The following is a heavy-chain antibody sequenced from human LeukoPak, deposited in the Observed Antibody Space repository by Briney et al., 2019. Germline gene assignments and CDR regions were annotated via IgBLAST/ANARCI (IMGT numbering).Heavy chain of an antibody. Sequence: ASVRISCKASGYTFTNYYIHWVRQAPGQGLEWMGIINPSHGITTCAQKFQGRVTITRDTSTSTVYMELSSLRSEGTAVHYCARGQLRYYDWAPFDIWGQGTMVTVSS. V-gene: IGHV1-46*01. CDR3: ARGQLRYYDWAPFDI. J-gene: IGHJ3*02. D-gene: IGHD3-9*01. CDR1: GYTFTNYY. CDR2: INPSHGIT.